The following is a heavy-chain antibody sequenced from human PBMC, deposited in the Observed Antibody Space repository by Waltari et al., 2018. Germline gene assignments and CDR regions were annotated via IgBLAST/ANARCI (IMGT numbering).Heavy chain of an antibody. CDR3: ARALGRGYSGYDSNYYYGMDV. CDR2: IIPIFGTA. CDR1: GGTFSSYA. Sequence: QVQLVQSGAEVKKPGSSVKVSCKASGGTFSSYAISWVRQAPGQGLEWMGGIIPIFGTANYAQKFQGRVTITADESTSTAYMELSSLRSEDTAVYYCARALGRGYSGYDSNYYYGMDVWGQGTTVTVSS. D-gene: IGHD5-12*01. V-gene: IGHV1-69*01. J-gene: IGHJ6*02.